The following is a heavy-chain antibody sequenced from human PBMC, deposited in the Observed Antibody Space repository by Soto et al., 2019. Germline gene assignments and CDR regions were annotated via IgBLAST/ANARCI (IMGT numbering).Heavy chain of an antibody. CDR2: INPSGGST. Sequence: GASVKVSCKASGYTFTSYYMHWVRQAPGQGLEWMGIINPSGGSTSYAQKFQGRVTMTRDTSTSTVYMELSSLRSEDTAVYYCARADEGVTTVTPVAFQHWGQGTLVTVSS. V-gene: IGHV1-46*03. J-gene: IGHJ1*01. D-gene: IGHD4-17*01. CDR3: ARADEGVTTVTPVAFQH. CDR1: GYTFTSYY.